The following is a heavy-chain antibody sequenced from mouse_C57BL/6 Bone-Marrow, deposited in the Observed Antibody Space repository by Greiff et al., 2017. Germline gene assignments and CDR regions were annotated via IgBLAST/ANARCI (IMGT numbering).Heavy chain of an antibody. D-gene: IGHD4-1*02. CDR1: GYAFTSYL. V-gene: IGHV1-54*01. CDR2: INPGSGGT. J-gene: IGHJ3*01. Sequence: VKVVESGAELVRPGTSVKVSCKASGYAFTSYLIEWVKQRPGQGLEWIGVINPGSGGTNYNEKFKGKATLTADKSSSTAYMQLSSLTSEDSAVYFCATTGTDWFAYWGQGTLVTVSA. CDR3: ATTGTDWFAY.